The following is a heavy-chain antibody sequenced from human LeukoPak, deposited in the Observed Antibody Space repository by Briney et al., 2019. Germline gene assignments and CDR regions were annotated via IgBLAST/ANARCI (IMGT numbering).Heavy chain of an antibody. CDR3: ARDLGVVVAPPGFVDY. CDR1: GGTFSSYA. D-gene: IGHD2-15*01. J-gene: IGHJ4*02. V-gene: IGHV1-69*13. Sequence: GASVKVSCKASGGTFSSYAISWVRQAPGQGLEWMGGIIPIFGTANYAQKFQGRVTITADESTSTAYMELSSLRSEDTAVYYCARDLGVVVAPPGFVDYWGQGTLVTVSS. CDR2: IIPIFGTA.